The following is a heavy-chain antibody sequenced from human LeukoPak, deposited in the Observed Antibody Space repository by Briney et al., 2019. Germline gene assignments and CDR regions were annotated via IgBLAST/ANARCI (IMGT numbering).Heavy chain of an antibody. J-gene: IGHJ4*02. V-gene: IGHV3-30*18. CDR2: ISYDGSNK. D-gene: IGHD6-13*01. CDR3: AKDEGIAAAGTGLDY. CDR1: VFTFSSYG. Sequence: GGSLRLSCAASVFTFSSYGMHWVRQAPGKGLEWVAVISYDGSNKYYADSVKGRFTISRDNSKNTLYLQMNSLRAEDTAVYYCAKDEGIAAAGTGLDYWGQGTLVTVSS.